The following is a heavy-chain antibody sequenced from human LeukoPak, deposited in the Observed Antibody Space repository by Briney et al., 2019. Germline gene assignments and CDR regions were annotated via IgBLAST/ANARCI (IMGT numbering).Heavy chain of an antibody. CDR2: IYHSGST. V-gene: IGHV4-38-2*01. Sequence: PSETLSLTCAVSGYSISSGYYWGWIRQPPGKGLEWIGSIYHSGSTYYDPSLKSRVNISVDTSKNQFSLELSSVTAADTAVYYWARGLRLGELSTNPWGQGTLVTVPS. J-gene: IGHJ5*02. CDR3: ARGLRLGELSTNP. CDR1: GYSISSGYY. D-gene: IGHD3-16*02.